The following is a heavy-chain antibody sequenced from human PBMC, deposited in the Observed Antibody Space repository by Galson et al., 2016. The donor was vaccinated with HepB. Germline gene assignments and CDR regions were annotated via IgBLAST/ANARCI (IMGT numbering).Heavy chain of an antibody. CDR2: ISASGHIT. J-gene: IGHJ3*01. Sequence: SLRLSCAASGFEFSIYEMNWVRQAPGKGLEWISYISASGHITHYADSVRGRFTISRDNAKKSLDLQMNSLRVEDAAVYFCARDRGGGYEPEDSGLDVWGQGTWVTVSS. CDR3: ARDRGGGYEPEDSGLDV. V-gene: IGHV3-48*03. D-gene: IGHD5-12*01. CDR1: GFEFSIYE.